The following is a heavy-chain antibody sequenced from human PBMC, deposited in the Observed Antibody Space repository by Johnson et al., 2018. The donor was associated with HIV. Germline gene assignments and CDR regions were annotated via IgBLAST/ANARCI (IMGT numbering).Heavy chain of an antibody. V-gene: IGHV3-23*04. CDR3: ARVLTTRGAFDI. J-gene: IGHJ3*02. CDR2: ISGSGGRT. CDR1: GFTFGSYA. Sequence: VHLVESGGGLVQPGGSLRLSCAASGFTFGSYAMSWVRQAPGKGLEWVSIISGSGGRTYYADSVKGRFTISRDNSRNTLLLQMNSLRAEDTAVYYCARVLTTRGAFDIWGQGTMVTVSS. D-gene: IGHD3-9*01.